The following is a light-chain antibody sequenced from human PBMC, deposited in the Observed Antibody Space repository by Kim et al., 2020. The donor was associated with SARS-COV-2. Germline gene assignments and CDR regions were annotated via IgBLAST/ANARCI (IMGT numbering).Light chain of an antibody. CDR1: QSVLYSSNNKNY. CDR2: WAS. V-gene: IGKV4-1*01. CDR3: HQYYSAPWT. Sequence: DIVMTQSPDSLAASLGERATINCKSSQSVLYSSNNKNYLAWFQQKPGQPPKLLIYWASTRESGVPDRFSGSGSGTDFTLTISSLQAEDVAVYYCHQYYSAPWTFGQGTKLEI. J-gene: IGKJ1*01.